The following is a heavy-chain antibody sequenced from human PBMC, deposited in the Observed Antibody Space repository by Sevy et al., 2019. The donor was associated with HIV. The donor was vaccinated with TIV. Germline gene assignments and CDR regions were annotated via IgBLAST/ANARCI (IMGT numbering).Heavy chain of an antibody. CDR3: ARDLLVGSTYVFDI. J-gene: IGHJ3*02. Sequence: GGSLRLSCAASGFTFSNYNMNWVHQAPGGGLKWVSSISSSSADIYYTDSVKGRFTVSRDNSRKSLFLQMNGLSAEDTALYYCARDLLVGSTYVFDIWGRGTMVTVSS. D-gene: IGHD1-26*01. CDR1: GFTFSNYN. V-gene: IGHV3-21*01. CDR2: ISSSSADI.